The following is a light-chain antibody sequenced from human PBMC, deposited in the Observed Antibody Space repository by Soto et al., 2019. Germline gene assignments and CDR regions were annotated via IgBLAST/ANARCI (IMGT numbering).Light chain of an antibody. J-gene: IGKJ1*01. Sequence: ENVMTQSPGTLSLSPGERATLSCRASQSVSTNYVAWYQQKPGQAPRLLIYGASSRASGIPDRFRGSGSGTDFTLTISRLEPEDFAVYYCQQYANSHGTFGQGTKVDI. CDR2: GAS. V-gene: IGKV3-20*01. CDR3: QQYANSHGT. CDR1: QSVSTNY.